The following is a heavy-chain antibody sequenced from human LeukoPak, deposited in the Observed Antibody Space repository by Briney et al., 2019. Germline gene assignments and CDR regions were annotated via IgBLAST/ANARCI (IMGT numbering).Heavy chain of an antibody. CDR2: INSDGSSR. D-gene: IGHD3-3*01. CDR1: GFTFSSDW. CDR3: ARDGDMRTTTIFGVVLG. V-gene: IGHV3-74*01. J-gene: IGHJ4*02. Sequence: GGSLRLPCAGSGFTFSSDWMHWVRQAPGKGLVWLSRINSDGSSRSYADSVKGRFTISRDNGKNTLYPQMNSLRAEDTAVYYCARDGDMRTTTIFGVVLGWGQGTLVTVSS.